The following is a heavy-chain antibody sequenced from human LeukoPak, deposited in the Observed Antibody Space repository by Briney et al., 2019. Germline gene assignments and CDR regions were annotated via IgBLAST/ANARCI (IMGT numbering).Heavy chain of an antibody. Sequence: ASVKVSFKASGYSFTVFYIHWVRQAPGQGLEWMGWIHPRSGETNYAYKFRGRVTMTRDTSISTTYMDLGSLGSDDTAVYYCARDGEYGTGSYYRGCFDYWGQGTLVTVSS. CDR1: GYSFTVFY. CDR2: IHPRSGET. D-gene: IGHD3-10*01. J-gene: IGHJ4*02. CDR3: ARDGEYGTGSYYRGCFDY. V-gene: IGHV1-2*02.